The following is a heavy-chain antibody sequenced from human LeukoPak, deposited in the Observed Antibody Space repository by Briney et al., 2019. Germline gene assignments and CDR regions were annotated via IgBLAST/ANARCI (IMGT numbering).Heavy chain of an antibody. CDR3: ARGGRYYYGSGREVSFYYYGMDV. V-gene: IGHV4-34*01. J-gene: IGHJ6*02. D-gene: IGHD3-10*01. CDR2: INHSGST. Sequence: SETLSLTCAVYGGSFSGYYWSWIRQPPGKGLEWIGEINHSGSTNYNPSLKSRVTISVDTSKNQFSLKLSSVTAADTAVYYCARGGRYYYGSGREVSFYYYGMDVWGQGTTVTVSS. CDR1: GGSFSGYY.